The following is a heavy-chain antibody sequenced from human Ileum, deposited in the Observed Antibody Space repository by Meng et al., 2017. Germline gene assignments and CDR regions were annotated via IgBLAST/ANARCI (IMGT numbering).Heavy chain of an antibody. CDR1: GGTFSSYT. Sequence: SVKVSCKPSGGTFSSYTISWVRQAPGQGLEWMGRIIPLIGIPSYAQKFQGRGTITADKSTNTVYMELTSLRSEDTAMYYCARENSPIVGAYFDYWGQGTLVTVSS. D-gene: IGHD1-26*01. V-gene: IGHV1-69*04. CDR2: IIPLIGIP. CDR3: ARENSPIVGAYFDY. J-gene: IGHJ4*02.